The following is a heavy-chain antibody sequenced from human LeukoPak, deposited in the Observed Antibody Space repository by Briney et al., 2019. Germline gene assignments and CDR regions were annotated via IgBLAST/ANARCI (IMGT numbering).Heavy chain of an antibody. CDR1: GYTFTSYD. V-gene: IGHV1-8*01. CDR3: ARDGHRANDYVDY. J-gene: IGHJ4*02. Sequence: ASVKVSCKASGYTFTSYDINWVRQATGQGLEWMGWMNPNSGNTGYAQKFQGRVTMTRNTSISTAYMELSSLRAEDTAVYYCARDGHRANDYVDYWGQGTLVTVSS. CDR2: MNPNSGNT. D-gene: IGHD4/OR15-4a*01.